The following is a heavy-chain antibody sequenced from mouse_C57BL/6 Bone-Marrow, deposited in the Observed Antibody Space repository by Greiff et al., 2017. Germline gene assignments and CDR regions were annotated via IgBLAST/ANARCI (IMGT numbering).Heavy chain of an antibody. V-gene: IGHV1-64*01. CDR3: ARFYYGSSWGDWYFDV. CDR2: IHPNSGST. Sequence: QVQLQQPGAELVKPGASVKLSCKASGYTFTSYWMHWVKQRPGQGLEWIGMIHPNSGSTNYNEKFKSKATLTVDKSSSTAYMQLSSLTSEDSAFYYCARFYYGSSWGDWYFDVWGTGTTVTVSS. D-gene: IGHD1-1*01. CDR1: GYTFTSYW. J-gene: IGHJ1*03.